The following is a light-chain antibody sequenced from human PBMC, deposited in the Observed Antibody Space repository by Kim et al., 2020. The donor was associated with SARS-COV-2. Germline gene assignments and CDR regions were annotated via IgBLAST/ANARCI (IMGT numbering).Light chain of an antibody. J-gene: IGKJ1*01. CDR2: GAS. Sequence: SRGDRATLTCRASQSVSSNLAWYQQKPGQAPRLLIYGASTRASGIPARFSGSGSGTEFTLTISSLQSEDFAVYYCQQYNNWPPTFGQGTKVDIK. V-gene: IGKV3-15*01. CDR1: QSVSSN. CDR3: QQYNNWPPT.